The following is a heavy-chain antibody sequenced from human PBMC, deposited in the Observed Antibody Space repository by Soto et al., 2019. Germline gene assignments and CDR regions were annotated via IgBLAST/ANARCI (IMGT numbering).Heavy chain of an antibody. J-gene: IGHJ6*02. CDR1: GYSFTSYG. CDR2: ISPYNGRT. D-gene: IGHD5-18*01. Sequence: QVPLVQSGSDVEKSGASVKVSCKASGYSFTSYGIGWVRQVPGQGPEWMGWISPYNGRTNYAQSVKGRVVMTTDISTNTVYLELRSLRSDDSAIYYCGRCRTDSYAMDVWGQGTTVTVSS. V-gene: IGHV1-18*01. CDR3: GRCRTDSYAMDV.